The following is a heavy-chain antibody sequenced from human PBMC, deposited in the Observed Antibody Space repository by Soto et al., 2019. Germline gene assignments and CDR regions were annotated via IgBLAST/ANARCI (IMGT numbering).Heavy chain of an antibody. CDR3: ARHDYSNYPYYFDY. D-gene: IGHD4-4*01. CDR1: GGTFSSYA. V-gene: IGHV1-69*01. J-gene: IGHJ4*02. CDR2: SIPIFGTA. Sequence: QVQLVQSGAEVKKPGSSVKVSCKASGGTFSSYAISWVRQAPGQGLEWMGGSIPIFGTANYAQKFQGRVTITADESTSTAYMELSSLRSEDTAVYYCARHDYSNYPYYFDYWGQGTLVTVSS.